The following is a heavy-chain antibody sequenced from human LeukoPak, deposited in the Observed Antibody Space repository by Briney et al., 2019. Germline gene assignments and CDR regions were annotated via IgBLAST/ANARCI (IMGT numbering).Heavy chain of an antibody. CDR3: ARDRDIVVVPAARNAFDI. D-gene: IGHD2-2*01. J-gene: IGHJ3*02. CDR1: GFTFSSYS. Sequence: GGSLRLSCAASGFTFSSYSVNWVRQAPGKGLEWVSSISSSSSYIYYADSVKGRFTISRDNAKNSLYLQMNSLRAEDTAVYYCARDRDIVVVPAARNAFDIWGQGTMVTVSS. CDR2: ISSSSSYI. V-gene: IGHV3-21*01.